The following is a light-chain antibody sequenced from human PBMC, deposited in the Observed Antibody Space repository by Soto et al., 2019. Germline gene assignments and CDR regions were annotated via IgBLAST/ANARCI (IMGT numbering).Light chain of an antibody. CDR1: QSINSY. CDR2: AAS. CDR3: QQSYSTPPT. Sequence: DIQMTQSPSSLSASVGDRVTITCRASQSINSYLNWYQQKPGKAPKLLIYAASSLQSGVPSRFSGSGSGTDFTLTISNLQPEDFATYYCQQSYSTPPTFGQGTKVEIK. J-gene: IGKJ1*01. V-gene: IGKV1-39*01.